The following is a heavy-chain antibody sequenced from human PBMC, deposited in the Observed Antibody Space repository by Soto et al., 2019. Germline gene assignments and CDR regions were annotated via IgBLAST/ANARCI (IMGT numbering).Heavy chain of an antibody. CDR3: ARDGRMTSLTEGAFDI. V-gene: IGHV3-66*01. J-gene: IGHJ3*02. CDR2: IYSGGST. CDR1: GFTVSSNY. Sequence: EVQLVESGGGLVQPGGSLRLSCAASGFTVSSNYMSWVRQAPGKGLEWVSLIYSGGSTYYADSVKGRFTISRDNSKNTLYLQMNSLRAEDTAVYYCARDGRMTSLTEGAFDIWGQGTMVTVSS. D-gene: IGHD4-17*01.